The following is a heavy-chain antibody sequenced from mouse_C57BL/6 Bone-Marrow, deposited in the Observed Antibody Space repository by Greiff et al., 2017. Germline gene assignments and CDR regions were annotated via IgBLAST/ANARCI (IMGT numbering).Heavy chain of an antibody. CDR1: GFSLTSYG. J-gene: IGHJ3*01. D-gene: IGHD1-1*01. V-gene: IGHV2-2*01. CDR3: ARPYYYGSSYGFAY. Sequence: VKVVESGPGLVQPSQSLSITCTVSGFSLTSYGVHWVRQSPGKGLEWLGVIWSGGSTDYNAAFISRLSISKDNSKSQVFFKMNSLQADDTAIYYCARPYYYGSSYGFAYWGQGTLVTVSA. CDR2: IWSGGST.